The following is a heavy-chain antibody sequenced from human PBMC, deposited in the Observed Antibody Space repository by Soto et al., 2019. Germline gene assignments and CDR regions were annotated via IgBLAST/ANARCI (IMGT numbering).Heavy chain of an antibody. Sequence: SSETLSLTCTVSGGSISSYYWSWIRQPPGKGLEWIAYIYYSGSTNYNPSLKSRVTISVDTSKNQFSLKLTSVTAADTAVYYCARHAYYYSAMDVWGQGTTVPVSS. CDR2: IYYSGST. J-gene: IGHJ6*02. CDR3: ARHAYYYSAMDV. CDR1: GGSISSYY. V-gene: IGHV4-59*08.